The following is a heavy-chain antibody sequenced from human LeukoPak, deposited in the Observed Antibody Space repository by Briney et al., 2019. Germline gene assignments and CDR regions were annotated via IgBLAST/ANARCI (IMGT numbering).Heavy chain of an antibody. D-gene: IGHD5-18*01. Sequence: SETLSLTCAVYGGSFSGYYWSWIRQPPGKGLEWIGEINHSGSTNYNPSLKSRVTISVDTSKNQFSLKLSSVTAADTAVYYCARGRGYSYGYAYYYYYMDVWGKGTTVTVSS. CDR1: GGSFSGYY. CDR2: INHSGST. V-gene: IGHV4-34*01. J-gene: IGHJ6*03. CDR3: ARGRGYSYGYAYYYYYMDV.